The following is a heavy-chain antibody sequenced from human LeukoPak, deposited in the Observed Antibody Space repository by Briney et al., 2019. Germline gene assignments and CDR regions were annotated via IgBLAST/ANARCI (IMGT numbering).Heavy chain of an antibody. V-gene: IGHV5-51*01. Sequence: GESLKISCKGSGYSFTSYWIGWVRQMPGKGLEWMGIIYPGDSDTRYSPSFQGQVTISADKSISTAYLQWSSLKASDTAMYYCARLPYYYDRSGYYGQYFDYWGQGTLVTVSS. D-gene: IGHD3-22*01. CDR1: GYSFTSYW. CDR3: ARLPYYYDRSGYYGQYFDY. CDR2: IYPGDSDT. J-gene: IGHJ4*02.